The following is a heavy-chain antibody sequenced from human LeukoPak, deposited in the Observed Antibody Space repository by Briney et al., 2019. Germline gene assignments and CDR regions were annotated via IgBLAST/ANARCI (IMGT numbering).Heavy chain of an antibody. CDR1: GFTFSSYS. V-gene: IGHV3-21*01. J-gene: IGHJ6*03. D-gene: IGHD3-3*01. Sequence: GGSLRLSCAASGFTFSSYSMNWVRQAPGKGLEWVSSISSSSSYIYYADSVKGRFTISRDNAKNSLYLQMNSLGAEDTAVYYCARGYYDFWSGTYYYYYMDVWGKGTTVTVSS. CDR2: ISSSSSYI. CDR3: ARGYYDFWSGTYYYYYMDV.